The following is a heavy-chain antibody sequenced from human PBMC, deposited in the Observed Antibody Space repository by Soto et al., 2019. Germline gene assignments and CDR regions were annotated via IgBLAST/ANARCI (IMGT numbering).Heavy chain of an antibody. CDR1: GFTFSSYG. CDR3: ARGANWNYDTPNWFDP. J-gene: IGHJ5*02. CDR2: ISYGGSNK. Sequence: GGSLRLSCAASGFTFSSYGMHWVRQAPGKGLEWVAVISYGGSNKYYADSVKGRFTISRDNSKNTLYLQMSSLRAEDTAVYYCARGANWNYDTPNWFDPWGQGTLVTVSS. D-gene: IGHD1-7*01. V-gene: IGHV3-30*03.